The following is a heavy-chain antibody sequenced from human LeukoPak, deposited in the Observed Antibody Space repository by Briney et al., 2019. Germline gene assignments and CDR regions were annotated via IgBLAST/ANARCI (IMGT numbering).Heavy chain of an antibody. CDR3: ASREWLCSYYFDF. D-gene: IGHD3-3*01. J-gene: IGHJ4*02. Sequence: PSETLSLTCAVYGGTFSGYYWSWIRQPPGKGLEWFGDINHSGSNNYNPSLKSRVTISENTSKNQYSVKRSSVSDADTAVYYCASREWLCSYYFDFWGQGTLVTVSS. V-gene: IGHV4-34*01. CDR2: INHSGSN. CDR1: GGTFSGYY.